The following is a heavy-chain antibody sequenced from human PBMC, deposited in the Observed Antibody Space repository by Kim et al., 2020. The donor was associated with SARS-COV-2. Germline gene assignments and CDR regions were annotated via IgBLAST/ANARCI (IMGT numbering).Heavy chain of an antibody. Sequence: GGSLRLSCAASGFTFSSYAMHWVRQAPGKGLEWVSVISYDGSNKYYADSVKGRFTISRDNSKNTQYLQMNSLRAEDTAVYYCAKSETIVVVPANYYYYYGMDGWDQGTTVTVSS. CDR2: ISYDGSNK. D-gene: IGHD2-2*01. CDR1: GFTFSSYA. V-gene: IGHV3-30*04. CDR3: AKSETIVVVPANYYYYYGMDG. J-gene: IGHJ6*02.